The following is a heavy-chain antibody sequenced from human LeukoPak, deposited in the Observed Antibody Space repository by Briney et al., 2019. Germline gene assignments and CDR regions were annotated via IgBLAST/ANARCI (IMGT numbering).Heavy chain of an antibody. J-gene: IGHJ6*03. CDR3: AALSAAYYYYYMDV. CDR1: GFTFSSYS. Sequence: GGSLRLSCAASGFTFSSYSMNWVRQAPGKGLEWVSSISSSSSYIYYADSVKGRFTISRDNAKNSLYLQMNSLRAEDTAVYYCAALSAAYYYYYMDVWGKGTTVTVSS. V-gene: IGHV3-21*01. CDR2: ISSSSSYI. D-gene: IGHD6-25*01.